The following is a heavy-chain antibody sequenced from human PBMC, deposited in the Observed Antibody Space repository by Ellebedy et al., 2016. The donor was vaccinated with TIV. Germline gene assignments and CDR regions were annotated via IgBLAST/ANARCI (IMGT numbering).Heavy chain of an antibody. Sequence: GGSLRLXXAASGFIFSNYWMSWVRQAPGKGLEWVANIKQDGSGRYYLDSVKGRFTISRDNAKNSLYLQVNSLRAEDTAVYYCARDGYAWDASGNSFYGMDVWGQGTKVTVSS. CDR2: IKQDGSGR. CDR1: GFIFSNYW. D-gene: IGHD3-10*01. CDR3: ARDGYAWDASGNSFYGMDV. V-gene: IGHV3-7*01. J-gene: IGHJ6*02.